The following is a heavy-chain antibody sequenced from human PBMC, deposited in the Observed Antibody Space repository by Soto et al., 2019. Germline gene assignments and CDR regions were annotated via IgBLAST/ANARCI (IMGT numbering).Heavy chain of an antibody. Sequence: QVQPQESGPGLVKPSETLSLTCTVSGGSMGNYYWFWIRQFAGKELEWIGRVSSSGNTNDNPSLKSRATLSIDTSKNQFSLKLSSVTAADTAVYYCARADYDILTGSYAVDVWGQGTTVTVSS. CDR2: VSSSGNT. J-gene: IGHJ6*02. D-gene: IGHD3-9*01. CDR1: GGSMGNYY. CDR3: ARADYDILTGSYAVDV. V-gene: IGHV4-4*07.